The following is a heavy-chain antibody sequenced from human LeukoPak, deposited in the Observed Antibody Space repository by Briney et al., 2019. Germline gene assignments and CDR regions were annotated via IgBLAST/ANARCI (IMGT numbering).Heavy chain of an antibody. CDR1: GGSFSGYY. D-gene: IGHD3-3*01. V-gene: IGHV4-34*01. CDR2: INHSGST. CDR3: ARDTFWSGYPDGMDV. Sequence: SETLSLTCAVYGGSFSGYYWSWIRQPPGKGLEWIGEINHSGSTNYNPSLKSRVTISVDTSKNQFSLKLSSVTAADTAVYYCARDTFWSGYPDGMDVWGQGTTVTVSS. J-gene: IGHJ6*02.